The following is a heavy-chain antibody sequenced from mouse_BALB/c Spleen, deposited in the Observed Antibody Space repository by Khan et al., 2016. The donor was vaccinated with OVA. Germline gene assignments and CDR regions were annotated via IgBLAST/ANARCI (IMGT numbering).Heavy chain of an antibody. CDR2: INPSNGYT. Sequence: QVQLKQSGAELARPGASVKMSCKASGYTFTSYTIHWIKERPGQGLEWIGYINPSNGYTNYNQKVKDKATLTTDKSSTTAYLQLSSLTSDDSAVYNCVRDGAYHRNDGWFAYWGQGTLVTVSA. CDR1: GYTFTSYT. D-gene: IGHD2-14*01. CDR3: VRDGAYHRNDGWFAY. V-gene: IGHV1-4*01. J-gene: IGHJ3*01.